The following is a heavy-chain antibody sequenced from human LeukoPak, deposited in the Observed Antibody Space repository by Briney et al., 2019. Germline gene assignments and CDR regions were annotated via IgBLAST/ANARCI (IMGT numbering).Heavy chain of an antibody. J-gene: IGHJ4*02. CDR3: VKDEVYLDSGGYPTPDTTLDY. D-gene: IGHD3-22*01. Sequence: GRSLRLSCAASGFSFNNYGIHWVRQAPGKGLEWVAVTWYDGSNKYYADSVRDRFTVSRDNSKNTVYLQMNSLRVEDTAVYYCVKDEVYLDSGGYPTPDTTLDYWGQGTLVTVSS. V-gene: IGHV3-33*06. CDR2: TWYDGSNK. CDR1: GFSFNNYG.